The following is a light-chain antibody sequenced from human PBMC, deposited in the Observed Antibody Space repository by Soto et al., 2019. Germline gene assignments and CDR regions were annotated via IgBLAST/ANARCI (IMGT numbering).Light chain of an antibody. CDR2: GAS. CDR1: QSVSNNY. J-gene: IGKJ4*01. CDR3: QQYGTSPLT. Sequence: EIVLTQSPGTVSLSPGERATLSCRASQSVSNNYLAWYQQKPGQAPRLLIYGASSRATGIPDRFSGSGSGTDFTLTISRLEPEDFAVYYCQQYGTSPLTFGGGTKVDIK. V-gene: IGKV3-20*01.